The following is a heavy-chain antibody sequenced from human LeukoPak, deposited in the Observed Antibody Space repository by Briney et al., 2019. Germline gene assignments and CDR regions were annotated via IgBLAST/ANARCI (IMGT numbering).Heavy chain of an antibody. V-gene: IGHV4-59*01. D-gene: IGHD3-3*01. CDR2: IYYSGST. CDR3: ARVPSLEWLFAYFDY. J-gene: IGHJ4*02. Sequence: SETLSLTCTVSGGSISSYYWSWIRQPPGKGLEWIGYIYYSGSTNYNPSLKSRVTTSVDTSKNQFSLKLSSVTAADTAVYYCARVPSLEWLFAYFDYWGQGTLVTVSS. CDR1: GGSISSYY.